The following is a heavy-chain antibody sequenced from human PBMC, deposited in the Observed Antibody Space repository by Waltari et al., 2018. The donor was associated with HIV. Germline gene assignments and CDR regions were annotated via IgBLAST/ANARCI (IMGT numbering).Heavy chain of an antibody. V-gene: IGHV3-13*01. D-gene: IGHD6-13*01. CDR3: ARDDGHCRNKVCFRGYGLDV. J-gene: IGHJ6*02. CDR1: GFSFSSYD. Sequence: EVQLAESGGGFVVPGGSLRLACAASGFSFSSYDMHWIRLSAGKQRWWVARIATKGEAYYPHSGKGRFAVSRDNAKNSMYLQISKWRVADTAIYFCARDDGHCRNKVCFRGYGLDVWGPGTTVNVYS. CDR2: IATKGEA.